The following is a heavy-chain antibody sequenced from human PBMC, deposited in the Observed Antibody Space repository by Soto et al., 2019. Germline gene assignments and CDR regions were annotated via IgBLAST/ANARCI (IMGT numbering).Heavy chain of an antibody. Sequence: GGSLRLSCAASGFTVSSNYMSWVRQAPGKGLEWVSVIYSGGSTYYADSVKGRFTISRDNSKNTLYLQMNSLRAEDTAVYYCAREVMYYDILTGAFDYWGQGTLVTVSS. V-gene: IGHV3-66*01. CDR2: IYSGGST. CDR1: GFTVSSNY. J-gene: IGHJ4*02. D-gene: IGHD3-9*01. CDR3: AREVMYYDILTGAFDY.